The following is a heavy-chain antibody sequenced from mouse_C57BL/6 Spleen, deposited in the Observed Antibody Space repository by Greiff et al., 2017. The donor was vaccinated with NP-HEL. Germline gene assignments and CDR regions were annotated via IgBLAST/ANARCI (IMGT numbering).Heavy chain of an antibody. J-gene: IGHJ2*01. D-gene: IGHD4-1*01. CDR3: ARGEAGRPYFDY. Sequence: QVQLQQPGAELVRPGSSVKLSCKASGYTFTSYWMHWVKQRPIQGLEWIGNIDPSDSETHYNQKFKDKATLTVDKSSSTAYMQLSSLTSEDSAVYYCARGEAGRPYFDYGGQGTTLTVSS. CDR1: GYTFTSYW. CDR2: IDPSDSET. V-gene: IGHV1-52*01.